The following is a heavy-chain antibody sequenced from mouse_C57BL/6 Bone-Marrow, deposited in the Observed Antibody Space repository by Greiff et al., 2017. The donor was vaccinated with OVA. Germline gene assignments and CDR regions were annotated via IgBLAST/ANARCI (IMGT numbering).Heavy chain of an antibody. CDR1: GYTFTDYN. CDR3: ARLRRLYYYAMDY. J-gene: IGHJ4*01. V-gene: IGHV1-18*01. D-gene: IGHD2-12*01. Sequence: EVQLQQSGPELVKPGASVKIPCKASGYTFTDYNMDWVKQSHGKSLEWIGDINPNNGGTIYNQKFKGKATLTVDKSSSTAYMELLSLTSEDTAVXYCARLRRLYYYAMDYWGQGTSVTVSS. CDR2: INPNNGGT.